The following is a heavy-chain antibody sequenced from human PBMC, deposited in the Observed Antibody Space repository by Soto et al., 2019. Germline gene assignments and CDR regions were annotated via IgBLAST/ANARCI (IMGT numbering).Heavy chain of an antibody. Sequence: ASVKVSCKASGYTFTGYYMHWVRQAPGQGLEWMGWINPNSGGTNYAQKFQGWVTMTRDTSISTAYMELSRLRSDDTAVYYCARDQVTGTLEGYYYYYGMDVWGQGTTVTVSS. V-gene: IGHV1-2*04. CDR2: INPNSGGT. D-gene: IGHD1-20*01. CDR1: GYTFTGYY. CDR3: ARDQVTGTLEGYYYYYGMDV. J-gene: IGHJ6*02.